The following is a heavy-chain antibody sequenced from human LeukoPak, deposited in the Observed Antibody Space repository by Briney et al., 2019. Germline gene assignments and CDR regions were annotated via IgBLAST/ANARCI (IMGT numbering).Heavy chain of an antibody. V-gene: IGHV4-59*01. D-gene: IGHD3-10*01. Sequence: SETLSLTCTVSGDSITSYYWNWIRQTPGKGLDWIGYVYYRGATNYNPSLKTRVTTSIDTSKKQFSLKLSSVTAADTAVYFCAGVFSGRRPFELWGKGTLVTVSS. J-gene: IGHJ4*02. CDR3: AGVFSGRRPFEL. CDR1: GDSITSYY. CDR2: VYYRGAT.